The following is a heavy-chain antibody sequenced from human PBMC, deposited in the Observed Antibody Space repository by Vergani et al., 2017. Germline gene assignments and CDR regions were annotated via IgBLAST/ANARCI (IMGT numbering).Heavy chain of an antibody. V-gene: IGHV3-23*01. J-gene: IGHJ6*02. CDR3: EKWHYYDSSGSEDV. CDR2: ISGRCGST. Sequence: EVQLLESGGGLVQPGGSLRLSCAASGFTFSSYAMSWVRQAPGKGLEWVSAISGRCGSTYYADSVKGRFTISRDNSKNTLYLQMNSLRAEDMAVYDCEKWHYYDSSGSEDVWGQGTTVTVSS. D-gene: IGHD3-22*01. CDR1: GFTFSSYA.